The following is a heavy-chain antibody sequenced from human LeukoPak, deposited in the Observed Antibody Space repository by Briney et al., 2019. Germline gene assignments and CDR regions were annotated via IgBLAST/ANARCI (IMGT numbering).Heavy chain of an antibody. Sequence: SETLSPTCTVSGGSISSGGYYWSWIRQHPGKGLEWIGYINYSGSTYYNPSLKRRVTISVDTSKNQFSLKLSSVTAADTAVYYCATLFGKLRDFDYWGQGTLVTVSS. CDR3: ATLFGKLRDFDY. CDR2: INYSGST. J-gene: IGHJ4*02. D-gene: IGHD3-10*01. CDR1: GGSISSGGYY. V-gene: IGHV4-31*03.